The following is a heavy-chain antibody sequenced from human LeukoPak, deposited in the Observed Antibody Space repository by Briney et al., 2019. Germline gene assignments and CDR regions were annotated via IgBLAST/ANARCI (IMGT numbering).Heavy chain of an antibody. V-gene: IGHV3-74*01. J-gene: IGHJ4*02. CDR3: GGGATDWRGLDF. CDR1: GFTFTNYW. D-gene: IGHD3-9*01. Sequence: GGSLRLSCAASGFTFTNYWMHWVRQVPGMGLLWVSCIGPDGRDINYADSVKGRFTISRDSAENTLYLQMNTLRVDDMSLCDCGGGATDWRGLDFWGEGTLVTVAS. CDR2: IGPDGRDI.